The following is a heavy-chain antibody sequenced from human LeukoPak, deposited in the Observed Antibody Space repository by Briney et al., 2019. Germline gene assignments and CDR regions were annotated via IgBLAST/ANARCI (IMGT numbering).Heavy chain of an antibody. CDR1: GGSMSSSDHF. J-gene: IGHJ2*01. D-gene: IGHD6-19*01. CDR3: ARHPAYRSGWYWYFDL. Sequence: SETLSLTCTVSGGSMSSSDHFWGWIRQPPGKALEWLASVYYIGSTYYNPSLRSRLSISLDPSNKQLSLKLDSVTAADTAVYYCARHPAYRSGWYWYFDLWGRGTLVTVSS. CDR2: VYYIGST. V-gene: IGHV4-39*01.